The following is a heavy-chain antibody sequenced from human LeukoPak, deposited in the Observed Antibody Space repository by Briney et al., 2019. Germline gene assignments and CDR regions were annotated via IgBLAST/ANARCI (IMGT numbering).Heavy chain of an antibody. J-gene: IGHJ4*02. CDR3: ARESGGDPALDY. V-gene: IGHV3-48*01. CDR2: ISGSSGII. Sequence: PGGSLRLSCAASGFTFNTYTMNWVRQAPGKGLEWVSYISGSSGIIDYADSVRGRFTISRDNAKNSLYLQMNSLRAEDTAVYYCARESGGDPALDYWGQGTLVTVSS. CDR1: GFTFNTYT. D-gene: IGHD2-2*01.